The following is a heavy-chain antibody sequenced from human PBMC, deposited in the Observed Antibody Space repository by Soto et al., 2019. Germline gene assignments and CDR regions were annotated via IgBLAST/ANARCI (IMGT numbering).Heavy chain of an antibody. V-gene: IGHV1-69*13. J-gene: IGHJ4*02. CDR3: ARDGTLYDSSAYYYLY. CDR2: ITPMFGTP. CDR1: GGTFSSYT. D-gene: IGHD3-22*01. Sequence: ASVKVSCKASGGTFSSYTITWVRQAPGQGLEWMGGITPMFGTPNYAQKFQGRVTITADESTSTAYMELSSLRSEDTAMYYCARDGTLYDSSAYYYLYWGQGTLVTVSS.